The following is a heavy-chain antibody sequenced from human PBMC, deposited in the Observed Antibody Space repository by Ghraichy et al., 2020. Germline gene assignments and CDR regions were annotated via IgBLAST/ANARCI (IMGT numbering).Heavy chain of an antibody. CDR3: ARAFGVDTAFDI. Sequence: GGSLKLSCVASGMSFNSYNMNWVRQAPGKGLEWVSTITSSSSYIYYIDSVKGRFTISRDNAQNSLYLQMNSLRVEDTAVYYCARAFGVDTAFDIWGQGTMVTVSS. CDR1: GMSFNSYN. J-gene: IGHJ3*02. D-gene: IGHD3-3*01. V-gene: IGHV3-21*06. CDR2: ITSSSSYI.